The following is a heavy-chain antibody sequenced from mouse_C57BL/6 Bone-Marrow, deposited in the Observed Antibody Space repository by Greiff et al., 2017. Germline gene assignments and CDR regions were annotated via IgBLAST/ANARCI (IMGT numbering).Heavy chain of an antibody. CDR2: ISYSGST. Sequence: EVQLQESGPGMVKPSQSLSLTCTVTGYSITSGYDWHWIRHFPGNKLEWMGYISYSGSTNYNPSLKSRISITHDTSKNHFFLKLNSVTTEDTATYYCARGPYGNPYYCDYWGQGTTLTVSS. CDR1: GYSITSGYD. V-gene: IGHV3-1*01. J-gene: IGHJ2*01. D-gene: IGHD2-1*01. CDR3: ARGPYGNPYYCDY.